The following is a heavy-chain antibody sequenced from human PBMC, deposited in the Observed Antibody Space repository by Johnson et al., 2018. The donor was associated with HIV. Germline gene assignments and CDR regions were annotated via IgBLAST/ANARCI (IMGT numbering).Heavy chain of an antibody. V-gene: IGHV3-30*03. D-gene: IGHD5-12*01. CDR1: GFTFSSFG. Sequence: VQLVESGGGVVQPGRSLRLSCAASGFTFSSFGMHWVRQAPGKGLAWVAVVSDHGRTTYFADSVKGRFTISRDNAKNSLYLQMNSLRAEDTALYYCARVLGRGYSGYDKNYDAFDIWGQGTMVTVSS. CDR3: ARVLGRGYSGYDKNYDAFDI. CDR2: VSDHGRTT. J-gene: IGHJ3*02.